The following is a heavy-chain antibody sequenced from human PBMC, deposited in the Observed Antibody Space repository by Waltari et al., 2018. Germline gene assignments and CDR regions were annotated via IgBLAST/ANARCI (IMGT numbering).Heavy chain of an antibody. CDR2: ISGSGDSA. D-gene: IGHD3-16*02. J-gene: IGHJ4*01. Sequence: EVQLVESGGGLVQPGGSLRLTCAASGFTFTNYAMTWVRQAPGKGLEWVSAISGSGDSAYYADSMKGRFTISRDNSKNALYLEMNSLKVEDTAVYYCAKDESFSPVLFD. V-gene: IGHV3-23*04. CDR3: AKDESFSPVLFD. CDR1: GFTFTNYA.